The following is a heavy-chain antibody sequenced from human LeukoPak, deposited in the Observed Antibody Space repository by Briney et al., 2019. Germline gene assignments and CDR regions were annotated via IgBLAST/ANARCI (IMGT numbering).Heavy chain of an antibody. CDR3: ARIDYIIVAGTPPYFDS. Sequence: ASVKVSCKASGYTFTDYYMHWVRQAPGQGLEYMGWINPNNGGTKYEQKFQGRVTMTRDTSISTAYMDLSRLRSDDTAVYYCARIDYIIVAGTPPYFDSWGQGTLVTVSS. CDR1: GYTFTDYY. V-gene: IGHV1-2*02. J-gene: IGHJ4*02. CDR2: INPNNGGT. D-gene: IGHD5-12*01.